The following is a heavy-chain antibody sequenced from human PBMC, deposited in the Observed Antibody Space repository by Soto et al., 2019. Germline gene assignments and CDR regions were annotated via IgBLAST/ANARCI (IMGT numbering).Heavy chain of an antibody. CDR3: AKDRGAAAGPFDY. Sequence: QVQLVESGGGVVQPGRSLRLSCAASGFTFSSYGMHWVRQAPGKGLEWVAVISYDGSNKYYADSVKGRFTISRDNSKNTLYLKMNSLRAEDTAVYYCAKDRGAAAGPFDYWGQGTLVTVSS. V-gene: IGHV3-30*18. CDR1: GFTFSSYG. J-gene: IGHJ4*02. D-gene: IGHD6-13*01. CDR2: ISYDGSNK.